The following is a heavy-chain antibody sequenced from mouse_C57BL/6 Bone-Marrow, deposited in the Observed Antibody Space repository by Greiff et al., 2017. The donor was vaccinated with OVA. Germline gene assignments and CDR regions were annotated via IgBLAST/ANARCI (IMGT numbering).Heavy chain of an antibody. V-gene: IGHV1-69*01. CDR3: ARSGTPYFDY. CDR2: IDPSDSYT. D-gene: IGHD2-14*01. J-gene: IGHJ2*01. Sequence: QVQLQQPGAELVMPGASVKLSCKASGYTFTSYWMHWVKQRPGQGLEWIGEIDPSDSYTNYNQKFKGKSTLTVDKSSSTAYMQLSSLTSEDSAVYYCARSGTPYFDYWGQGTTLTVSS. CDR1: GYTFTSYW.